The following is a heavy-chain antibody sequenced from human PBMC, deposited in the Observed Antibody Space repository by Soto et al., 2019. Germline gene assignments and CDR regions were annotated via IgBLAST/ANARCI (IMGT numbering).Heavy chain of an antibody. V-gene: IGHV3-33*01. CDR3: VRAAGYSGNDYVYYYGMDV. D-gene: IGHD5-12*01. CDR2: VWYDGGNK. J-gene: IGHJ6*02. Sequence: QVQLVESGGGVVQPGRSLRLSCAASGFTFSSYGMHWVRQAPGKGLEWVALVWYDGGNKYYAASVKGRFTISRDNSKNTLYLQMNSLRDEDTAVYYCVRAAGYSGNDYVYYYGMDVWGQGTTVTVSS. CDR1: GFTFSSYG.